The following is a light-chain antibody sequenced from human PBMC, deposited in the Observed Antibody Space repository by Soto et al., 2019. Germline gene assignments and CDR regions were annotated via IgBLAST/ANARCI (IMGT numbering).Light chain of an antibody. J-gene: IGKJ5*01. CDR2: AAS. CDR1: QDIAAY. Sequence: DIHVTRSPSSGSSSVGYIFTITCRASQDIAAYLAWYQHKPGRAPELLIHAASSLQSGVPSRFSGSGSGTDFTLTINSLQPEDFATYYCQQAYSFPITFGQGTRLEIK. V-gene: IGKV1D-12*01. CDR3: QQAYSFPIT.